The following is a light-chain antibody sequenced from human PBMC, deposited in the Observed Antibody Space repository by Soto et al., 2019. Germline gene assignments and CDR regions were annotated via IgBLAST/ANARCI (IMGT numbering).Light chain of an antibody. CDR2: KAS. V-gene: IGKV1-5*03. CDR1: QSIINW. J-gene: IGKJ1*01. CDR3: QQYHSSWWT. Sequence: DIPMTQSPSTLSASVGDRFTITCRASQSIINWLAWYQQKPGKAPKLLIYKASSLESEVPSRFSGSGSETEFTLTINSLQPDDSATYYCQQYHSSWWTFGQGTKVEIK.